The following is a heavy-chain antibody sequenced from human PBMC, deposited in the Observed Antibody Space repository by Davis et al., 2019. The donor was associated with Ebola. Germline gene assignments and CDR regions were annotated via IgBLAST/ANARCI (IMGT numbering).Heavy chain of an antibody. Sequence: PGGSLRLPCAASGFTFSSYAMSWFRQAPGKGLEWVSAISGSGGSTYYADSVKGRFTISRDNSKNTLYLQMNSLRAEDTAVYYCAKVRGYLGWYFDLWGRGTLVTVSS. D-gene: IGHD3-10*01. CDR1: GFTFSSYA. CDR3: AKVRGYLGWYFDL. V-gene: IGHV3-23*01. J-gene: IGHJ2*01. CDR2: ISGSGGST.